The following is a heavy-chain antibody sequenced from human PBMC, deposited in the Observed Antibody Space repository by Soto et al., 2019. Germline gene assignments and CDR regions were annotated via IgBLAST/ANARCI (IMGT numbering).Heavy chain of an antibody. Sequence: EVQLVESGGGLIQPGRSLRLSCAASGFTFDDYAMHWVRQAPGKGLEWVSAISWNSGSIGYADSVKGRFTISRDNAKNSLYLQMNSLRAEDTALYYCAKAGYSSSWSIYYYYYMDVCGKGTTVTVSS. CDR2: ISWNSGSI. CDR1: GFTFDDYA. V-gene: IGHV3-9*01. CDR3: AKAGYSSSWSIYYYYYMDV. J-gene: IGHJ6*03. D-gene: IGHD6-13*01.